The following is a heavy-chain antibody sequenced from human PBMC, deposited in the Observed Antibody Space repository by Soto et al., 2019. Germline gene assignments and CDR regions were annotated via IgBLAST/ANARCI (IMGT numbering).Heavy chain of an antibody. D-gene: IGHD5-12*01. CDR3: TRDRSTVATLNFDY. V-gene: IGHV3-49*03. CDR2: IRSKTYAETT. CDR1: GFTFGDYA. J-gene: IGHJ4*02. Sequence: GSLRLSCTASGFTFGDYAMSWFRQAPGKGLEWVGFIRSKTYAETTEYAASVKGRFTISRDDSKSIGYLQMNSLKTEDTAVYYCTRDRSTVATLNFDYWGQGTLVTVSS.